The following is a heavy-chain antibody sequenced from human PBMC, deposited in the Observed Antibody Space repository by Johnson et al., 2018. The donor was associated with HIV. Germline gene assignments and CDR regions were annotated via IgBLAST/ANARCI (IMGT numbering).Heavy chain of an antibody. V-gene: IGHV3-33*06. CDR1: GFTFSNYG. CDR3: AKVAVATAAGGVALDI. D-gene: IGHD6-13*01. CDR2: TWFDGSNK. J-gene: IGHJ3*02. Sequence: HVQLVESGGGVVQPGRSLRLSCAASGFTFSNYGMHWVRQAPGKGLEWVAVTWFDGSNKYYSASVKGRFTISRDNSKSTLYLQMNSLRAEDTAVYYCAKVAVATAAGGVALDIWGPGTMVIVSS.